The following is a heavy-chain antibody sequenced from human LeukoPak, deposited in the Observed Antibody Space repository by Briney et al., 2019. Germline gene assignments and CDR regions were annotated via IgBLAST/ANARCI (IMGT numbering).Heavy chain of an antibody. CDR2: IYHSGST. CDR3: ASLVGATKAVDY. V-gene: IGHV4-38-2*02. D-gene: IGHD1-26*01. Sequence: SETLSLTCTLSGGSFSSYYWGWIRQPPGKGLEWIGSIYHSGSTYYNPSLKSRVTISVDTSKNQFSLKLSSVTAADTAVYYCASLVGATKAVDYWGQGTLVTVSS. CDR1: GGSFSSYY. J-gene: IGHJ4*02.